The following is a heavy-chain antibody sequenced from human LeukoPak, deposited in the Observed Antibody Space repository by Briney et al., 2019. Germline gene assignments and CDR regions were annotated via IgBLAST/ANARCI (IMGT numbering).Heavy chain of an antibody. V-gene: IGHV4-59*02. CDR2: IYYSGNT. J-gene: IGHJ4*02. CDR3: ARVRVGGTFYYFDY. CDR1: GASVSSYY. D-gene: IGHD2/OR15-2a*01. Sequence: SETLSLTCTVSGASVSSYYWSWIRQPPGKGLEWIGYIYYSGNTNYNPSLDSRATLSVHTSKNQFSLRLTSVTAADTAVYYCARVRVGGTFYYFDYWGQGTLVTVSS.